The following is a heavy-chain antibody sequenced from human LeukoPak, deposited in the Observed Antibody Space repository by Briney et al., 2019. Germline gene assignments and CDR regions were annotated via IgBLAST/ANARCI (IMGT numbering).Heavy chain of an antibody. CDR3: AKDGRGGSGSWAFDI. Sequence: PGGSLRLSCAASGFTLSRYAMHWVRQAPGKGLEWVSYISSSGSTIYYADSVKGRFTISRDNAKNSLYLQMNSLRAEDTAVYYCAKDGRGGSGSWAFDIWGQGTMVTVSS. CDR1: GFTLSRYA. CDR2: ISSSGSTI. J-gene: IGHJ3*02. V-gene: IGHV3-48*03. D-gene: IGHD3-10*01.